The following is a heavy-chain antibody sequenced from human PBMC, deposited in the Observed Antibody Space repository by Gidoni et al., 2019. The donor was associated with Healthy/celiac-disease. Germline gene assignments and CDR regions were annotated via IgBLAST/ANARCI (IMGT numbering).Heavy chain of an antibody. V-gene: IGHV1-69*06. CDR3: ARETGSSGWYPFDY. CDR1: GGPFSSYA. D-gene: IGHD6-19*01. J-gene: IGHJ4*02. CDR2: IIPIFGTA. Sequence: QVQLVQSGAAVKKPGSSVKVPCKASGGPFSSYATSWVRQAPGQGLEWMGGIIPIFGTANYAQKFQGRVTITADKSTSTAYMELSSLRSEDTAVYYCARETGSSGWYPFDYWGQGTLVTVSS.